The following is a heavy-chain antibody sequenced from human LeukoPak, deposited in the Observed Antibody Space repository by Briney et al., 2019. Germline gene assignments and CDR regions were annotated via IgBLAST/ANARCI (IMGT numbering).Heavy chain of an antibody. V-gene: IGHV5-51*01. D-gene: IGHD3-22*01. CDR2: IYPGDSDT. Sequence: GESLKISCEASGYSFTTYWIGWVRQMPGKGLEWMGIIYPGDSDTRYSPSFQGQVTISADKSVRTAYLQWSSLKASDTAMYYCARPNITSYYDSRGYDAFDVWGQGTMVTVSS. J-gene: IGHJ3*01. CDR1: GYSFTTYW. CDR3: ARPNITSYYDSRGYDAFDV.